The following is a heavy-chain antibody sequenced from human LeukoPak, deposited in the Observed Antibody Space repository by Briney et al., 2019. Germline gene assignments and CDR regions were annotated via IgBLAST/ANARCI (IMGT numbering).Heavy chain of an antibody. CDR2: IIPIFGTA. J-gene: IGHJ6*04. Sequence: ASVKVSCKASGGTFSSYAISWVRQAPGQGLEWMGGIIPIFGTANYAQKFQGRVTITADESTSTAYMELSSLKSEDTAVYYCARARGGIVVVPAAIPSGQTAYYYGMDVWGKGTRSPSPQ. V-gene: IGHV1-69*13. CDR3: ARARGGIVVVPAAIPSGQTAYYYGMDV. CDR1: GGTFSSYA. D-gene: IGHD2-2*01.